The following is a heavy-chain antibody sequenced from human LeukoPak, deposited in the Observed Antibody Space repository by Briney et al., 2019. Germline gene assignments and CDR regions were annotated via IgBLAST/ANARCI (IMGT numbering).Heavy chain of an antibody. Sequence: PSETLSLTCTVSGGSISSGGYYWSWIRQHPGKGLEWVGYIYYGGSTYYNPSLKSRVTISVDSSKNQFSLKLSSVTAADTAVYYCARTAQYYYDSSGHWHAFDIWGQGTMVTVSS. V-gene: IGHV4-31*03. D-gene: IGHD3-22*01. CDR2: IYYGGST. CDR3: ARTAQYYYDSSGHWHAFDI. J-gene: IGHJ3*02. CDR1: GGSISSGGYY.